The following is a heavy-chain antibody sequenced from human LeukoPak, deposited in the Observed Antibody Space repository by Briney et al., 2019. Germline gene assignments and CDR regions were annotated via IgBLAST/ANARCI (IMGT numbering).Heavy chain of an antibody. V-gene: IGHV3-21*01. D-gene: IGHD1-7*01. CDR3: ARDTITGSTLRVY. Sequence: GGSLRLSCAASGFTFSSYTMTWVRQAPGKGLEWVSSISGGRSYIYYADSVKGRFTISRDNAKNSLYLQMNSLGAGDTAVYYCARDTITGSTLRVYWGQGTLVTVSS. CDR2: ISGGRSYI. CDR1: GFTFSSYT. J-gene: IGHJ4*02.